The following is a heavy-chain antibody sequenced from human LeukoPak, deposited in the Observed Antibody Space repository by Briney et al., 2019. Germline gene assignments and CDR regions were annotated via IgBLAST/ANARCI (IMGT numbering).Heavy chain of an antibody. V-gene: IGHV3-7*01. CDR2: IKEDGSET. CDR1: GFTFNNYY. D-gene: IGHD2-15*01. CDR3: ARERYCSGGGCYRGYAFHI. Sequence: PGGSLRLSCAVSGFTFNNYYMTWVRQAPGKGLEWVAGIKEDGSETYYVDSVKGRFTISRDNAKNSLLLQMSSLRAEDTAVYYCARERYCSGGGCYRGYAFHIWGQGTMVTVSS. J-gene: IGHJ3*02.